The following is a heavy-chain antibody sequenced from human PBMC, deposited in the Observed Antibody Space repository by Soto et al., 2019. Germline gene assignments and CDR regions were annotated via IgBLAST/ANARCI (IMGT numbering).Heavy chain of an antibody. J-gene: IGHJ4*01. CDR1: GFTLSSYS. D-gene: IGHD6-19*01. Sequence: EVQLVESGGGMVQPGGSLRVSCAASGFTLSSYSMHWVRQAPGKGLEWVSYISGSGGSIYYADSVKGRFTSSRDNAKNSLSVQMNSLRDDDTAVYFCARETVLRTSGWFDYFDFWGHGTRVNVSS. CDR2: ISGSGGSI. CDR3: ARETVLRTSGWFDYFDF. V-gene: IGHV3-48*02.